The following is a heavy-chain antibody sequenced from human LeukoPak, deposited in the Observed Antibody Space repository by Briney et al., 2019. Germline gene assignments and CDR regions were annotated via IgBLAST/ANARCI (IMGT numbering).Heavy chain of an antibody. J-gene: IGHJ6*02. D-gene: IGHD2-8*01. V-gene: IGHV4-59*01. CDR1: GGSMSSSY. CDR2: IYYSGST. CDR3: AREGVLPRRVGMDV. Sequence: SETLSLTCTVSGGSMSSSYWSWIRQPPGKGLEWIGYIYYSGSTNYNPSLKSRVTISVDTSKNQFSPKLSSVTAADTAVYYCAREGVLPRRVGMDVWGQGTTVTVSS.